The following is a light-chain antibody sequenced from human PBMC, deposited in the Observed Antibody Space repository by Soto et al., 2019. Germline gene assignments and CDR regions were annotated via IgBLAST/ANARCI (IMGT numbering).Light chain of an antibody. V-gene: IGLV2-23*01. J-gene: IGLJ3*02. CDR3: CSYAGIYTWV. Sequence: QSVLTQPASMSGSPGQSITISCTGTSSDVGSYDLVSWYQQHPGKAPKLMIYDDSKRPSGVSNRFSGSKSGNTASLTISGLQAEDEADYYCCSYAGIYTWVFGGGTKVTVL. CDR1: SSDVGSYDL. CDR2: DDS.